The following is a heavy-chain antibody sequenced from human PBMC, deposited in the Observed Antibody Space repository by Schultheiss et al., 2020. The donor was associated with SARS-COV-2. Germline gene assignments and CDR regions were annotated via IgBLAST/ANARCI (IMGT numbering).Heavy chain of an antibody. J-gene: IGHJ4*02. Sequence: GGSLRLSCAASGFTFSSYAMHWVRQAPGKGLEWVGRIKSEADGGVTDYAASVNGRFTISRDDSKNTLYLQMNSLKTEDTAVYYCTTDIVATTVFYWGQGTLVTVSS. CDR2: IKSEADGGVT. D-gene: IGHD5-12*01. CDR1: GFTFSSYA. CDR3: TTDIVATTVFY. V-gene: IGHV3-15*07.